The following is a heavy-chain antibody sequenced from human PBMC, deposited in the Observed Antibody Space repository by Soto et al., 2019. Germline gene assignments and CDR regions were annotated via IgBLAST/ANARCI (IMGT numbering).Heavy chain of an antibody. CDR3: ARDLGGWPDY. CDR2: ISAYNGNT. Sequence: GASVKVSCKASGYTFTSYGISWVRQAPGQRLEWMGWISAYNGNTNYAQKFQGRVTMTRDTSASTAYMELSSLRSEDTAVYYCARDLGGWPDYWGQGTLVTVSS. D-gene: IGHD2-15*01. V-gene: IGHV1-18*01. J-gene: IGHJ4*02. CDR1: GYTFTSYG.